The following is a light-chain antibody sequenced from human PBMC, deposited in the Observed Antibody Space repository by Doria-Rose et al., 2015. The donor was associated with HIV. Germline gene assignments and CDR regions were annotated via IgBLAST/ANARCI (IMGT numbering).Light chain of an antibody. CDR1: SSDVGGFGY. CDR3: NSYTTSSTHNYV. CDR2: DVS. J-gene: IGLJ1*01. V-gene: IGLV2-14*03. Sequence: QPVLTQPASVSGSPGQSITISCTGTSSDVGGFGYVSWYQQHPGKAPKLMIYDVSSRPSGVSNRFSGSKSGDTASLIISGLQAEDEADYYCNSYTTSSTHNYVFGTGTKVTVL.